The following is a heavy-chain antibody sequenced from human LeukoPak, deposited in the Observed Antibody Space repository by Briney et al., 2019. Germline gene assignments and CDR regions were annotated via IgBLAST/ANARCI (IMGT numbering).Heavy chain of an antibody. Sequence: PGGSLRLSCAASGFTFSSYWMSWVRQAPGKGLEWVANIKQDGSEKYYVDSVKGRFTISRDNAKNSLYLQMNSLRAEDTAVYYCAREDYSTSWCFDYWGQGTLVTVSS. CDR2: IKQDGSEK. V-gene: IGHV3-7*01. J-gene: IGHJ4*02. CDR3: AREDYSTSWCFDY. CDR1: GFTFSSYW. D-gene: IGHD2-2*01.